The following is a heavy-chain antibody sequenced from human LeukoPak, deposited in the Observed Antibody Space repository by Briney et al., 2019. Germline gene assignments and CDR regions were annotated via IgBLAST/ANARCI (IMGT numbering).Heavy chain of an antibody. CDR2: IIPIFGTA. D-gene: IGHD7-27*01. CDR3: ASPELGTLYFDY. CDR1: GGTFSSYA. Sequence: SVKVSCEASGGTFSSYAISWVRQAPGQGLEWMGGIIPIFGTANYAQKFQGRVTITADESTSTAYMELSSLRSEGTAVYYCASPELGTLYFDYWGQGTLVTVSS. V-gene: IGHV1-69*01. J-gene: IGHJ4*02.